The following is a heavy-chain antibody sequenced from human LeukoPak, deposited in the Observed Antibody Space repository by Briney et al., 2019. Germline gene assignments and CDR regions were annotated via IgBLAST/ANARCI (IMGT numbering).Heavy chain of an antibody. J-gene: IGHJ4*02. D-gene: IGHD2-15*01. Sequence: GGSLRLSCAASGFTFSSYSMNWVRQAPGKGLEWVSSISSSSSYIYYADSVKGRFTISRDNAKNSLYLQMNSLRAEDTAVYYRAREKFGKGDGVYGVVAYWGQGTLVTVSS. CDR1: GFTFSSYS. CDR2: ISSSSSYI. CDR3: AREKFGKGDGVYGVVAY. V-gene: IGHV3-21*01.